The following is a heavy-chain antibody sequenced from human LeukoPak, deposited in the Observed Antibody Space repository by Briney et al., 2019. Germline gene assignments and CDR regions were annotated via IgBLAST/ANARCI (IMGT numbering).Heavy chain of an antibody. J-gene: IGHJ4*02. CDR2: ISADNGNT. D-gene: IGHD5-12*01. CDR1: GYTFTCYG. V-gene: IGHV1-18*01. CDR3: AREYSGYDWGHFDY. Sequence: SVKVSCKASGYTFTCYGISWVRQAPGQGLEWMGWISADNGNTNYAQKLQGRVTMTTDTSTSTAYIELRSLRSDDTAVYYCAREYSGYDWGHFDYWGQGTLVTVSS.